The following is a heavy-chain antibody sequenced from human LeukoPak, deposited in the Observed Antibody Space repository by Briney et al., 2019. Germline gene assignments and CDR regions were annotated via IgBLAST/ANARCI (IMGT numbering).Heavy chain of an antibody. V-gene: IGHV3-48*03. Sequence: GGSLRLSCAASGFTFSSYEMNWVRQAPGKGLERVSYISSSGSTIYYADSVKGRFTISRDNAKNSLYLQMNSLRAEDTAVHYCARDTIYLSFDYWGQGTLVTVSS. CDR2: ISSSGSTI. D-gene: IGHD5-24*01. J-gene: IGHJ4*02. CDR1: GFTFSSYE. CDR3: ARDTIYLSFDY.